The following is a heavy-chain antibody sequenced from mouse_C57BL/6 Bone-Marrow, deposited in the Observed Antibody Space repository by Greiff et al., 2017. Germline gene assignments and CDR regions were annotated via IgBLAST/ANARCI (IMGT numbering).Heavy chain of an antibody. Sequence: QVQLQQPGAELVKPGASVKLSCKASGYSFTSYWMQWVKQRPGQGLEWIGEIDPSDSYTNYNPKFKGKATLTVDTATRTAYMQLSSLTSENSAVYYYASLYYGSSHWYFDVWGTGTTVTVSS. J-gene: IGHJ1*03. CDR3: ASLYYGSSHWYFDV. CDR2: IDPSDSYT. D-gene: IGHD1-1*01. CDR1: GYSFTSYW. V-gene: IGHV1-50*01.